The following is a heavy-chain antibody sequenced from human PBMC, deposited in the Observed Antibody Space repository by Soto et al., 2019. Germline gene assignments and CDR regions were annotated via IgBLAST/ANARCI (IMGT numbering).Heavy chain of an antibody. J-gene: IGHJ6*02. V-gene: IGHV3-30-3*01. D-gene: IGHD2-2*01. CDR1: GFTFSSYA. CDR3: AANIVVVPAAIGYYGMDV. Sequence: PGGSLRLSCAASGFTFSSYAMHWVRQAPGKGLEWVAVISYDGSNKYYADSVKGRFTISRDNSKNTLYLQMNSLRAEDTAVYYCAANIVVVPAAIGYYGMDVWGQGTTVTAP. CDR2: ISYDGSNK.